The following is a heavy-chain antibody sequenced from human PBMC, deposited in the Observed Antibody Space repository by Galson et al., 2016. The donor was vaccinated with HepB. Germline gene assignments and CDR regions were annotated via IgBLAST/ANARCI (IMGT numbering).Heavy chain of an antibody. CDR1: GFTFSSYW. CDR3: AGDNVLRSFDWTTLNYYYGMDV. D-gene: IGHD3-9*01. V-gene: IGHV3-74*01. Sequence: SLRLSCAASGFTFSSYWMHWVRQAPGKGLVWVSRINSDGSSTSYADSVKGRFTISRDNAKNTLYLKKNSLRAEDTAVYYCAGDNVLRSFDWTTLNYYYGMDVWGQGTTVTVSS. CDR2: INSDGSST. J-gene: IGHJ6*02.